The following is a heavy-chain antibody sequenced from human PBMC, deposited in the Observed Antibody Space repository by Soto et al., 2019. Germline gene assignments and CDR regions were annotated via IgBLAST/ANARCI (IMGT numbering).Heavy chain of an antibody. J-gene: IGHJ6*02. CDR1: GGSISSSSYY. CDR2: IYYSGST. D-gene: IGHD3-3*01. V-gene: IGHV4-39*01. Sequence: SETLSLTCTVSGGSISSSSYYWGWIRQPPGRGLEWIGSIYYSGSTYYNPSLKSRVTISVDTSKNQFSLKLSSVTAADTAVYYCARLPDLSYDFWSGYLPYYYYGMDVWGQGTTVTVSS. CDR3: ARLPDLSYDFWSGYLPYYYYGMDV.